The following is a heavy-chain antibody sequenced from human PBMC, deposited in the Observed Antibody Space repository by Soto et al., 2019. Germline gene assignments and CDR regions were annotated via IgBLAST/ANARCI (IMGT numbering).Heavy chain of an antibody. CDR2: VSSRGGST. J-gene: IGHJ4*02. V-gene: IGHV3-23*01. Sequence: GGSLRLSCAASGFSFSTYVMSWVRQAPGKGLEWVSSVSSRGGSTYYADSVKGRFTVSRDNSENTLYLQMNSLRVEDTAVYYCAKPLMTSVNTCAFDYWGQGTLVTVSS. D-gene: IGHD4-17*01. CDR3: AKPLMTSVNTCAFDY. CDR1: GFSFSTYV.